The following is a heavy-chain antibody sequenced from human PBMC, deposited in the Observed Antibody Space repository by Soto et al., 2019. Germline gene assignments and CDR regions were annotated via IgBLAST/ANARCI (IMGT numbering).Heavy chain of an antibody. V-gene: IGHV3-30-3*01. CDR3: ARVLIAAGISGMDV. D-gene: IGHD6-13*01. Sequence: GGSLRLSCAASGFTFSSYAMHWVRQAPGKGLEWVAVISYDGSNKYYADSVKGRFTISRDNSKNTLYLQMNSLRAEDTAVYYCARVLIAAGISGMDVWGQGTTVTVSS. J-gene: IGHJ6*02. CDR1: GFTFSSYA. CDR2: ISYDGSNK.